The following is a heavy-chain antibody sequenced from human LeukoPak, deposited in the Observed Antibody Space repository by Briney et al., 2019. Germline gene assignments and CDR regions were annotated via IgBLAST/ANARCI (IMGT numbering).Heavy chain of an antibody. CDR3: ARFALTSSLDY. D-gene: IGHD6-13*01. V-gene: IGHV5-51*01. CDR1: GYSFTSYW. CDR2: IYPGNSDT. J-gene: IGHJ4*02. Sequence: GESLKISCKGSGYSFTSYWIGWVRQMPGKGLEWLGLIYPGNSDTRYSPFFQGQVTFSVDTSISTAYLHWGGLKASDTAMYYCARFALTSSLDYWGQGTLVTVSS.